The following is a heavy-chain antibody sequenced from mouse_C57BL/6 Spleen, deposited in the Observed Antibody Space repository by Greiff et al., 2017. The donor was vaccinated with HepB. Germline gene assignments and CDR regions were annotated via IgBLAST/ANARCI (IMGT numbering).Heavy chain of an antibody. D-gene: IGHD3-3*01. Sequence: EVKVEESGGGLVQPGGSLKLSCAASGFTFSDYYMYWVRQTPEKRLEWVAYISNGGGSTYYPDTVKGRFTISRDNAKNTLYLQMSRLKSEDTAMYYCARGGAAFAYWGQGTLVTVSA. CDR2: ISNGGGST. CDR3: ARGGAAFAY. V-gene: IGHV5-12*01. J-gene: IGHJ3*01. CDR1: GFTFSDYY.